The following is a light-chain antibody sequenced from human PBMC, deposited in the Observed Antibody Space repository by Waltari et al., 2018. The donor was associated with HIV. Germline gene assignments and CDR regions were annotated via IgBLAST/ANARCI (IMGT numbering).Light chain of an antibody. CDR2: EVS. V-gene: IGLV2-14*01. J-gene: IGLJ1*01. CDR1: SSDVGGYNY. Sequence: QSALTQPASVSGSPGQSITISCTGTSSDVGGYNYVSWYQQHPGKAPKLMIYEVSNRPSGVSNRFSGSKSGNTASLTISGLLAEDEADYYCSSYTSSSTSHVFGTGTKVTVL. CDR3: SSYTSSSTSHV.